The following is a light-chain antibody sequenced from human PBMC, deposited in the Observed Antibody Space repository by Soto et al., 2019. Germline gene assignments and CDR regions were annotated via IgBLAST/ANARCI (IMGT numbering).Light chain of an antibody. CDR1: QIISSTY. V-gene: IGKV3-20*01. J-gene: IGKJ2*01. Sequence: DIVLTQSPGTLSLSPGERATLSCRASQIISSTYLGWYQQKPGQAPRLLIYGASSRATGIPDRFSGRGPGPDFNLTISRLEPEDFAVYYCQLYGTSLYTFGQGTKLEIK. CDR3: QLYGTSLYT. CDR2: GAS.